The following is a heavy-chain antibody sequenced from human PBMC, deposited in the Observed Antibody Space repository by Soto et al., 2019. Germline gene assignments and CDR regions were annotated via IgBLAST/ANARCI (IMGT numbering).Heavy chain of an antibody. CDR2: IGAYNLNT. J-gene: IGHJ4*02. CDR3: ARLFDTSGWFDY. V-gene: IGHV1-18*01. Sequence: QVQLVQSGAEVKKPGASVKVSCKASGYTFTTYGITWVRQAPGQGLEWMGWIGAYNLNTKYAQTLQGRVTMTTDTSTSTAYMELRSLRSDDTAVYFCARLFDTSGWFDYWGQGTPVTVSS. CDR1: GYTFTTYG. D-gene: IGHD6-19*01.